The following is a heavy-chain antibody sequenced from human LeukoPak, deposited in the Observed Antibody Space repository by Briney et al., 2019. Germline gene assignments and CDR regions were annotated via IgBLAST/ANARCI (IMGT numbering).Heavy chain of an antibody. Sequence: SETLSLTCDISGTAISSYFWNWIRQSPTKGLEWIGFFYHNGGTSYNPSLRSRVTISVNSSQRRLSLQVTSMTAADTAIYYCAGGRTGHYYDHWGQGTLVAVST. V-gene: IGHV4-59*08. CDR2: FYHNGGT. D-gene: IGHD1-1*01. CDR3: AGGRTGHYYDH. J-gene: IGHJ4*02. CDR1: GTAISSYF.